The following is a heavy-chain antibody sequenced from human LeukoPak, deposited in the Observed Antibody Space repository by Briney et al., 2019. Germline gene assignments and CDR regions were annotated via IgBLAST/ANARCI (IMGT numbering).Heavy chain of an antibody. Sequence: ASVKVSCKASGYTFNSYGISWVRQAPGQGLEWMAWISGYNGKTNYAQKFQGRVTMTRNTSISTAYMELSSLRSEDTAVYYCARGRRGYSYAVGYWGQGTLVTVSS. V-gene: IGHV1-18*01. J-gene: IGHJ4*02. CDR1: GYTFNSYG. CDR3: ARGRRGYSYAVGY. D-gene: IGHD5-18*01. CDR2: ISGYNGKT.